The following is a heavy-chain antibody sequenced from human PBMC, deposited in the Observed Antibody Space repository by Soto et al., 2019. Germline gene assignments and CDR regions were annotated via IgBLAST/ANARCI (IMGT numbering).Heavy chain of an antibody. V-gene: IGHV3-33*01. CDR2: IRNDGSNK. Sequence: GGSLRLSCAASGFIFSSYGMHWVRQAPGKGLEWVAVIRNDGSNKYYADSVKGRFTISRDNSKNTLYLQMNSLRAEDTAVYYCARGVGADEGYFDYWGQGT. CDR1: GFIFSSYG. D-gene: IGHD1-26*01. CDR3: ARGVGADEGYFDY. J-gene: IGHJ4*02.